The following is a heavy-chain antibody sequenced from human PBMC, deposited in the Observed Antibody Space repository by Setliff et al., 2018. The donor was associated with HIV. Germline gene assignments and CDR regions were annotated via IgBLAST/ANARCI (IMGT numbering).Heavy chain of an antibody. J-gene: IGHJ4*02. D-gene: IGHD3-22*01. CDR3: ARVKGYDSSGGIDY. V-gene: IGHV4-34*01. CDR1: GGSFSGYF. CDR2: LNDSGST. Sequence: SETLSLTCAAYGGSFSGYFWSWIRQSPRKRLEWIGELNDSGSTNYNPSLKSRVTISIDTSKNQFSLRLSSVTAADTAIYYCARVKGYDSSGGIDYWGQGTLVTVSS.